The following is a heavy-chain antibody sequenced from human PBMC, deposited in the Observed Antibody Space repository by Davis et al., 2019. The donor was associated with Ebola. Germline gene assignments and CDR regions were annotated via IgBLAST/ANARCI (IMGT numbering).Heavy chain of an antibody. V-gene: IGHV3-64D*08. CDR1: GFTFSSYA. J-gene: IGHJ3*02. D-gene: IGHD1-26*01. Sequence: GESLKISCSASGFTFSSYAMHWVRQAPGKGLESVARISTNGETTYYADSVKGRFTISRDNSKNTLYLQMNGLRVEDTAIYFCVKDTSNIWFDIWGQGTMVTVSS. CDR2: ISTNGETT. CDR3: VKDTSNIWFDI.